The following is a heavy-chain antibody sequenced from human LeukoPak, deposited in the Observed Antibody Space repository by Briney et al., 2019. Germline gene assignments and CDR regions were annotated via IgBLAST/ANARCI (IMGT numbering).Heavy chain of an antibody. CDR3: ARALWFGETFPAY. CDR2: ISSSSSTI. D-gene: IGHD3-10*01. Sequence: GGSLRLSCAASGLTLSSYSMNWVRQAPGKGLQWVSYISSSSSTIYYADSVKGRFTISRDNAKNSLYLQMNSLRAEDTAVYYCARALWFGETFPAYWGQGTLVTVSS. CDR1: GLTLSSYS. V-gene: IGHV3-48*01. J-gene: IGHJ4*02.